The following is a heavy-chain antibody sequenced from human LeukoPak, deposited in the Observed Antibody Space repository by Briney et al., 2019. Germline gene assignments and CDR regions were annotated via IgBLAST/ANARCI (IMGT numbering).Heavy chain of an antibody. J-gene: IGHJ4*02. CDR3: IVFGDSDH. CDR1: GFTFSSYA. Sequence: GGSLRLSCAASGFTFSSYAMSWVRQAPGKGLEWVSAIHTSGDTCYADSVKGRFTISRDTSKNTLYLQINSLRVEDTAVYYCIVFGDSDHWGQGTLVTVSS. CDR2: IHTSGDT. V-gene: IGHV3-23*01. D-gene: IGHD4-17*01.